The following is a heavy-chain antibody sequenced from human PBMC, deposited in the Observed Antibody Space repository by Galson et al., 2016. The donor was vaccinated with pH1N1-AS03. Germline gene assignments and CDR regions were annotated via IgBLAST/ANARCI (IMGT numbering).Heavy chain of an antibody. CDR3: ARGKEGYFYGLDV. J-gene: IGHJ6*02. CDR2: SGPAGDT. V-gene: IGHV3-13*01. D-gene: IGHD3-10*01. Sequence: SLRLSCAGAGFTFSSHDMYWVRQPPGKGLEWVSASGPAGDTYYAGPVKGRFTIYRENAQNSLYLQMNRLRAGDTAGYYCARGKEGYFYGLDVWGQGTTVTVSS. CDR1: GFTFSSHD.